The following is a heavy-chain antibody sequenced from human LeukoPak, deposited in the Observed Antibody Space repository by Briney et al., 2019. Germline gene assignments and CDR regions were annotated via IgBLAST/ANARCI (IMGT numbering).Heavy chain of an antibody. V-gene: IGHV3-33*06. J-gene: IGHJ4*02. D-gene: IGHD6-19*01. CDR3: AKIWGSSGWYEYSFDY. CDR2: IWHDGSNK. CDR1: GFTVSNYV. Sequence: GGSLRRSCAASGFTVSNYVMHWVRPAPGKGREWGALIWHDGSNKFYAESVKGRFTISRDNSKNTLYLQMNSLRAEDTAVYYCAKIWGSSGWYEYSFDYWGQGTLVTVSS.